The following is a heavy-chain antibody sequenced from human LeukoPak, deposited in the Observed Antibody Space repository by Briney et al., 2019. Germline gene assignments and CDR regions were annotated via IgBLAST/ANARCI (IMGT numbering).Heavy chain of an antibody. V-gene: IGHV4-4*02. CDR3: AKDAAYGDPMY. Sequence: PSGTLSLTCAVSGGSISSSNWWSWVRQPPGKGLEWIGEIYHSGSTNYNPSLKSRVTISVDTSKNQFSLILNSVNAADTAVYYCAKDAAYGDPMYWGQGTLVTVSS. CDR2: IYHSGST. CDR1: GGSISSSNW. D-gene: IGHD4-17*01. J-gene: IGHJ4*02.